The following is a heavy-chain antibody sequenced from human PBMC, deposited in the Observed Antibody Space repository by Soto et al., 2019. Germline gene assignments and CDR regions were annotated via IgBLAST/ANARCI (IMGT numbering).Heavy chain of an antibody. CDR3: AHRGWEGLIDF. V-gene: IGHV2-5*02. Sequence: QITLKESGPTLVKPTQTLTLTCTFSGFSLSTSGVGVAWIRQPPGKALEWLAIIYWDDNKLYNPSLKSRLTXTXATSKNHVVLTMTDMDPVDTATYYCAHRGWEGLIDFWGQGTLVTVSS. J-gene: IGHJ4*02. CDR1: GFSLSTSGVG. CDR2: IYWDDNK. D-gene: IGHD1-26*01.